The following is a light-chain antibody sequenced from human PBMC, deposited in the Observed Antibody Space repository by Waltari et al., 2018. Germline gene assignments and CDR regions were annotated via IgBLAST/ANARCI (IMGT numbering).Light chain of an antibody. CDR2: EVR. J-gene: IGLJ3*02. CDR3: NSYTTSSTWV. V-gene: IGLV2-14*01. CDR1: SSDIGAYNY. Sequence: QPALTQPASVSGSPGQSITISCTGTSSDIGAYNYVSCYQHLPGKAPKLIISEVRRRPSGVSNRFSGSKSGNMASLTISGLQAEDEADYYCNSYTTSSTWVFGGGTKLTVL.